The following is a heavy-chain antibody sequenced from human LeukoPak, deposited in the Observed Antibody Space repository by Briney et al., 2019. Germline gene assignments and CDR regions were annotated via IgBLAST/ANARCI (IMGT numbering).Heavy chain of an antibody. CDR3: ARGHLSGWYIDY. CDR1: GYTFTSYA. J-gene: IGHJ4*02. CDR2: INAGNGNT. Sequence: ASVKVSCKASGYTFTSYAMHWVRQAPGQRLEWMGWINAGNGNTKYSQEFQGRVTITRDTSASTAYMELSSLRSEDMAVYYCARGHLSGWYIDYWGQGTLVTVSS. V-gene: IGHV1-3*03. D-gene: IGHD6-19*01.